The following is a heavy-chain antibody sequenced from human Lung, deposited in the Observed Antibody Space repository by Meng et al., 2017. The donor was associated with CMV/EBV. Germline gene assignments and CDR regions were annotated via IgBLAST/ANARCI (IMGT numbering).Heavy chain of an antibody. D-gene: IGHD6-19*01. Sequence: SGPTLVKPTETLTLTCTVPGFPLSNARMGVSWIRQPPGKALEWLAHIFSNDEKSYSTSLKSRLTISKDTSKSQVVLTMTNMDPVDTATYYCARTGIAVAGTYYYYGMDVWGQGTTVTVSS. CDR3: ARTGIAVAGTYYYYGMDV. CDR2: IFSNDEK. J-gene: IGHJ6*02. V-gene: IGHV2-26*01. CDR1: GFPLSNARMG.